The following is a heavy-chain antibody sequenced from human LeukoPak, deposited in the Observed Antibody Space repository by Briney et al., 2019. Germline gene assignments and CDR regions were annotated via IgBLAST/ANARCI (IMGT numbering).Heavy chain of an antibody. Sequence: SGGSLRLSCAASGFIVSSNYMSWVRQAPGKGLEWVSVIYSGGSTYYADSVKGRFTVSRDNSKNTLYLQMNSLRTEDTAVYYCATSYGDHAKGAFDIWGQGTMVAVSS. CDR3: ATSYGDHAKGAFDI. J-gene: IGHJ3*02. CDR1: GFIVSSNY. CDR2: IYSGGST. D-gene: IGHD4-17*01. V-gene: IGHV3-53*01.